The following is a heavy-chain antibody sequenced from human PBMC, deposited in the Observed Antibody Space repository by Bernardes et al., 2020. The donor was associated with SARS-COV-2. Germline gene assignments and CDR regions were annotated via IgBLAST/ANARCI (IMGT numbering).Heavy chain of an antibody. Sequence: GWSLRLSCAASGFTFSSYAINWVRQAPGKGLEWVSASSVSGDRTYYADSVKGRFIISRDNSKNTLYLQMNSLRAEDTAVYYCAKDRSGNYGDYRWYFDLWGRGTLVTVSS. CDR3: AKDRSGNYGDYRWYFDL. V-gene: IGHV3-23*01. J-gene: IGHJ2*01. CDR2: SSVSGDRT. CDR1: GFTFSSYA. D-gene: IGHD4-17*01.